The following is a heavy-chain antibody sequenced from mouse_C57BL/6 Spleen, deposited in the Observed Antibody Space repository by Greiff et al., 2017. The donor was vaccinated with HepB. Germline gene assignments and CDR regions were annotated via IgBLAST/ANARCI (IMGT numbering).Heavy chain of an antibody. CDR1: GYTFTSYW. CDR2: IDPSDSET. V-gene: IGHV1-52*01. CDR3: ARGETRDYFDY. J-gene: IGHJ2*01. Sequence: QVQLKQPGAELVRPGSSVKLSCKASGYTFTSYWMHWVKQRPIQGLEWIGNIDPSDSETHYNQKFKDKATLTVDKSSSTAYMQLSSLTSEDSAVYYCARGETRDYFDYWGQGTTLTVSS.